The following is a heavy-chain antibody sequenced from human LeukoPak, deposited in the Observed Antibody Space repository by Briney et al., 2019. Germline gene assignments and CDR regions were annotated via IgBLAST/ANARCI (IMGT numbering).Heavy chain of an antibody. CDR1: GFTFSSYS. J-gene: IGHJ4*02. CDR3: AKLSGSYPSCFDY. CDR2: ISGSGGST. Sequence: PGGSLRLSCAVSGFTFSSYSMNWVRQAPGKGLEWVSAISGSGGSTYYADSVKGRFTISRDNSKNTLYLQMNSLRAEDTAVYYCAKLSGSYPSCFDYWGQGTLVTVSS. D-gene: IGHD1-26*01. V-gene: IGHV3-23*01.